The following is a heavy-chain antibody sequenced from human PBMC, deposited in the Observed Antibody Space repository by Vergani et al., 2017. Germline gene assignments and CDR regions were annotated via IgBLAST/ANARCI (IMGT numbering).Heavy chain of an antibody. V-gene: IGHV3-48*01. CDR1: GFDFSSYI. CDR2: VSTGTKSQ. CDR3: ASGYSSTSGGAFDF. D-gene: IGHD6-6*01. J-gene: IGHJ3*01. Sequence: QLVESGGGWVQPGGSLRLSCVVSGFDFSSYIMNWVRQAPGKGLEVVSFVSTGTKSQSYAESVKGRFTISRDSAKNSLYLQMDSLRAENTAVYYWASGYSSTSGGAFDFWGQGTKVTVSS.